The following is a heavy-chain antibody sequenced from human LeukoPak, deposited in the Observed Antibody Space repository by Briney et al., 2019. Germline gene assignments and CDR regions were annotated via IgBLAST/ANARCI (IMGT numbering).Heavy chain of an antibody. Sequence: EASVKVSCKASGYTFTGYYMHWVRQAPGQGFEWMGWINPNSGGTNYAQKFQGGVTMTRGTSISTAHMELSRLRSDDTAVYYCARANPLYCSSTTCLFDYWGQGTLVTVSS. V-gene: IGHV1-2*02. CDR1: GYTFTGYY. J-gene: IGHJ4*02. CDR3: ARANPLYCSSTTCLFDY. CDR2: INPNSGGT. D-gene: IGHD2-2*01.